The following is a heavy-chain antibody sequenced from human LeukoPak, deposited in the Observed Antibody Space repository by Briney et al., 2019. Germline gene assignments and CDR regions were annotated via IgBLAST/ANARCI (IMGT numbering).Heavy chain of an antibody. CDR1: GFTFSSYT. CDR2: ISGDTTYI. J-gene: IGHJ3*01. CDR3: ARRGTDASFSFFDV. Sequence: GGSLRLSCAASGFTFSSYTMHWVRQIPGERPEWVSSISGDTTYIYYADSLKGRFTISRDNTNTSLFLQMNSLRDEDTATYFCARRGTDASFSFFDVWGQGTMVTVSS. V-gene: IGHV3-21*01. D-gene: IGHD1-1*01.